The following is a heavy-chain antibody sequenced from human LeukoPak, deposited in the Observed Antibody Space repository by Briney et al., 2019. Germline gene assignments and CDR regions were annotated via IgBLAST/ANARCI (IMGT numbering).Heavy chain of an antibody. CDR3: ARGGGFFDY. Sequence: GGSLRLSCAGSGLTVSSNYMSCVRQAPGKGLEWVSVIYSGGNTFYADSVKGRFTISRDNSKNTLYLQMNSLRAEDTAIYYCARGGGFFDYWGQGTLVTVSS. J-gene: IGHJ4*02. CDR2: IYSGGNT. V-gene: IGHV3-66*01. CDR1: GLTVSSNY. D-gene: IGHD3-16*01.